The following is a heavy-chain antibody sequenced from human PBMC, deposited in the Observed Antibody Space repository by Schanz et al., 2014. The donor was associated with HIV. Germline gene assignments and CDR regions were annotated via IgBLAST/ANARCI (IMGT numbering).Heavy chain of an antibody. D-gene: IGHD3-22*01. Sequence: QVRLVESGGGVVRPGRSLRLSCAASGFTFDSYGMHWVRQAPGKGLEWVAVISYDGTNKKFADSVKGRFTISRDNSKNTLYLQMKSLRPEDTAVYYCAKDRNHYDSRYRGKGNYYYYYGMDVWGQGTTVTVSS. CDR1: GFTFDSYG. V-gene: IGHV3-30*18. CDR3: AKDRNHYDSRYRGKGNYYYYYGMDV. CDR2: ISYDGTNK. J-gene: IGHJ6*02.